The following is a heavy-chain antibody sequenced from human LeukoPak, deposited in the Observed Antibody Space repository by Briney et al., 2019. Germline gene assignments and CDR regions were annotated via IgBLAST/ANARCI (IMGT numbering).Heavy chain of an antibody. CDR3: AREGYYGSGSPPSLYFDY. Sequence: GGSLRLSCAASGFTFRNYVIHWVRQAPGKGLEWVAVTSSDLNVKLYADPVKGRFTISRDNSRSTLYLQMNSLRPEDTAIYYCAREGYYGSGSPPSLYFDYWGQGTLVTVSS. CDR2: TSSDLNVK. V-gene: IGHV3-30-3*01. J-gene: IGHJ4*02. D-gene: IGHD3-10*01. CDR1: GFTFRNYV.